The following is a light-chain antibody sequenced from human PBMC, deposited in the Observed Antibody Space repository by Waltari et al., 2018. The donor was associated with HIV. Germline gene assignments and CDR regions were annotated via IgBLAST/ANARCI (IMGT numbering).Light chain of an antibody. V-gene: IGLV6-57*03. CDR3: QSFDTSNQWI. CDR2: GDY. Sequence: NFMLTQPPSVSESPGKTVTISCTRRSGSIARNYVHWSQLRPGSAATTLIHGDYPIPSGLPDRFSGSIDTSSNSASLTIAGLKTEDEADYYCQSFDTSNQWIFGGGTKLTVL. CDR1: SGSIARNY. J-gene: IGLJ2*01.